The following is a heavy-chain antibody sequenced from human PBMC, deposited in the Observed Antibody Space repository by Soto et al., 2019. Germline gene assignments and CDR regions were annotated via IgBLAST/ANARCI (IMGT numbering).Heavy chain of an antibody. CDR1: CGSLISGNFS. J-gene: IGHJ4*02. D-gene: IGHD3-22*01. CDR2: IYYTEGT. V-gene: IGHV4-30-2*01. CDR3: ARATCFRTGYYDAIDYYFFDD. Sequence: LSXTGGFSCGSLISGNFSWTWIRPPPGKGLEFIDSIYYTEGTYYSPSLKSRVTISLDRSKDQFSLNLSSVAAADTAMYYCARATCFRTGYYDAIDYYFFDDWGQGTLVTVSS.